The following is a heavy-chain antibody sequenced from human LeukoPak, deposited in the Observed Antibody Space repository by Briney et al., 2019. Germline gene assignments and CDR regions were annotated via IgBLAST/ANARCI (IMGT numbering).Heavy chain of an antibody. CDR2: TNPNSGGT. CDR1: GYTFTGCY. V-gene: IGHV1-2*02. Sequence: ASVKVSCKASGYTFTGCYMHWVRQAPGQGIEWMGWTNPNSGGTNYAQKFQGRVTMTRDTSISTAYMELSRLRSDDTAVYYCAREGVAVAGTMDAFDIWGQGTMVTVSS. J-gene: IGHJ3*02. D-gene: IGHD6-19*01. CDR3: AREGVAVAGTMDAFDI.